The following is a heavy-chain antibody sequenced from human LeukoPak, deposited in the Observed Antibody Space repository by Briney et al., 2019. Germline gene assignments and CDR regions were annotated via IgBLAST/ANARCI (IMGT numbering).Heavy chain of an antibody. CDR3: ARHEKPLDAFDI. Sequence: SETLSLTCTVSGGSISGYYWSWIRQPPGKGLEWIGYIYYSGSTNYNPSLKSRVTISVDTSKNQFSLKLSSVTAADTAVYYCARHEKPLDAFDIWGQGTMVTVSS. J-gene: IGHJ3*02. CDR2: IYYSGST. CDR1: GGSISGYY. V-gene: IGHV4-59*08.